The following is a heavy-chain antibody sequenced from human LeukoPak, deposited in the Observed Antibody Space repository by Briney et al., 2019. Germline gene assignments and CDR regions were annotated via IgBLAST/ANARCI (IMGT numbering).Heavy chain of an antibody. J-gene: IGHJ4*02. Sequence: PGGSLRLSCAASGFNFSSYGMHWVRQAAGKGLEWVAFIRYDGSNKYYADSVKGRFTISRDNSKNTLYLQMNSLRAKDTAVYYCAIIRGVITLNDYWGQGTLVTVSS. CDR2: IRYDGSNK. CDR3: AIIRGVITLNDY. CDR1: GFNFSSYG. V-gene: IGHV3-30*02. D-gene: IGHD3-10*01.